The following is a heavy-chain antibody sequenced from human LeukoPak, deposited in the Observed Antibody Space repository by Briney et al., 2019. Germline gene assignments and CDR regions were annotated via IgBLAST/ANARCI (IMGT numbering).Heavy chain of an antibody. CDR1: GGSFSGYY. D-gene: IGHD5-18*01. J-gene: IGHJ4*02. V-gene: IGHV4-34*01. CDR3: ARRGRYSYGY. Sequence: SETLSLTCAVYGGSFSGYYWSWIRQPPGKGLEWIGEINHSGSTNYNPSLKSRVTISVDTSKNQFSLKLGSVTAADTAVYYCARRGRYSYGYWGQGTLVTVSS. CDR2: INHSGST.